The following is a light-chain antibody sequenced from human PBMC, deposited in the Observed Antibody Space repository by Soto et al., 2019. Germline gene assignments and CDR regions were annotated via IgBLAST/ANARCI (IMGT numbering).Light chain of an antibody. J-gene: IGKJ1*01. Sequence: DIQLTQSPPTLSASVGDRVTITCRASQSIRYYLAWYQQMPGKAPTLMIDGASSLQSGVPSRFSGSGSGTDFTLTIRSRQPADFATYFCQHHNSYSQTFGQGTKVEIK. CDR1: QSIRYY. CDR2: GAS. V-gene: IGKV1-5*01. CDR3: QHHNSYSQT.